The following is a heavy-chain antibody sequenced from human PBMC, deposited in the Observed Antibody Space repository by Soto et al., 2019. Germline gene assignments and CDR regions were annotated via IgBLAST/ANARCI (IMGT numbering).Heavy chain of an antibody. CDR2: ISGSGGST. CDR1: GFTFSSYA. CDR3: AKDRLGAGDKSYYMDV. J-gene: IGHJ6*03. D-gene: IGHD7-27*01. V-gene: IGHV3-23*01. Sequence: GGSLRLSCAASGFTFSSYAMSWVRQAPGKGLEWVSAISGSGGSTYYADSVKGRFTISRDNSKNTLYLQMNSLRAEDTAVYYCAKDRLGAGDKSYYMDVWGKGTTVTVSS.